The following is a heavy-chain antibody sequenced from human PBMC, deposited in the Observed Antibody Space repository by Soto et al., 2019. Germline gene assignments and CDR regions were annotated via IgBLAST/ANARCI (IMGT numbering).Heavy chain of an antibody. Sequence: QTLSLTCAISGDSVSSNSAAWNWIRQSPSRGLEWLGRTYYRSKWYNDYAVSVKSRITINPDTSKNQFSLQLNSVTPEDTAVYYCARDAINSGYDRPRGMDVWGQGTTVTVSS. CDR2: TYYRSKWYN. D-gene: IGHD5-12*01. CDR1: GDSVSSNSAA. J-gene: IGHJ6*02. V-gene: IGHV6-1*01. CDR3: ARDAINSGYDRPRGMDV.